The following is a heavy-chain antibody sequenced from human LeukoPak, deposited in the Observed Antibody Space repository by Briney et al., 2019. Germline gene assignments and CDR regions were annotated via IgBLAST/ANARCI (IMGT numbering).Heavy chain of an antibody. CDR3: ARDVPTSGWSRTGTYFDY. Sequence: PGGSLRLSCAASGFTFSSYSMNWVRQAPGKGLEWVSYISSSSSTIYYADSVKGRFTISRDNAKNSLYLQMNSLRAEDTAVYYCARDVPTSGWSRTGTYFDYWGQGTLVTVSS. D-gene: IGHD6-19*01. J-gene: IGHJ4*02. CDR1: GFTFSSYS. V-gene: IGHV3-48*04. CDR2: ISSSSSTI.